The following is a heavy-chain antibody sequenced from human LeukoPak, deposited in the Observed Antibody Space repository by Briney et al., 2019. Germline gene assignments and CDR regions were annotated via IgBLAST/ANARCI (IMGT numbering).Heavy chain of an antibody. J-gene: IGHJ4*02. D-gene: IGHD6-13*01. CDR2: IYSGGST. CDR3: ASLPIAAAGTSLDY. V-gene: IGHV3-53*01. Sequence: PGGSLRLSCAASGFTFSSYAMSWVRQAPGKGLEWVSVIYSGGSTYYADSVKGRFTISRDNSKNTLYLQMNSLRAEDTAVYYCASLPIAAAGTSLDYWGQGTLVTVSS. CDR1: GFTFSSYA.